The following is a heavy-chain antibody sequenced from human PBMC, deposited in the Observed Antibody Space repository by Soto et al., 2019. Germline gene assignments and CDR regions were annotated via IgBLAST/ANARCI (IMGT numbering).Heavy chain of an antibody. CDR3: ARGQGSPYYYYYMDV. CDR1: GGSFSGYY. CDR2: INHSGST. J-gene: IGHJ6*03. D-gene: IGHD2-15*01. V-gene: IGHV4-34*01. Sequence: SETLSLTCAVYGGSFSGYYWSWIRQPPGKGLEWIGEINHSGSTNYNPSLKSRVTISVDTSKNQFSLKLSSVTAADTAVYYCARGQGSPYYYYYMDVWGKGTTVTVSS.